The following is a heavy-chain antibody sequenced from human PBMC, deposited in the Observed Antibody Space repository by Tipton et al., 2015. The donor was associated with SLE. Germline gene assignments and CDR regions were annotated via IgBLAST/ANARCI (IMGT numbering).Heavy chain of an antibody. CDR3: ARYSSSWVDY. Sequence: TLSLTCAVSGYSISSGYYWGWIRQPPGEGLEWIGSIYHSGSTYYNPSLKSRVTISIDTSKNQFSLKLSSVTAADTAVYYCARYSSSWVDYWGQGTLVTVSS. V-gene: IGHV4-38-2*01. CDR1: GYSISSGYY. D-gene: IGHD6-13*01. J-gene: IGHJ4*02. CDR2: IYHSGST.